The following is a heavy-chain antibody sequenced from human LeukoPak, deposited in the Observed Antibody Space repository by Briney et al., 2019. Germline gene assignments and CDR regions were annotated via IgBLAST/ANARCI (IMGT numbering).Heavy chain of an antibody. CDR1: GGSISSSSYY. V-gene: IGHV4-39*01. CDR3: ARQPRGGVLDY. J-gene: IGHJ4*02. CDR2: IYYSGST. Sequence: SETLSLTCTVSGGSISSSSYYWGWIRQPPGKGLEWIGSIYYSGSTYYNPSLKSRVTISVDTSKNQFSLRLSSVTAADTAVYYCARQPRGGVLDYWGQGTLVTVSS. D-gene: IGHD3-10*01.